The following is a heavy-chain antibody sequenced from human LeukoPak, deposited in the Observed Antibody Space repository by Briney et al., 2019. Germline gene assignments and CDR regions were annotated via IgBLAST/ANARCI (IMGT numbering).Heavy chain of an antibody. Sequence: GASVKVSCKASGYTFTGYYMHWVRQAPGQGLEWMGWINPNSGGTNYAQKFQGRVTMTRDTSISTAYMELSRLRSDDTAVYYCARPPRGWGSYRFFDYWGQGTLVTVSS. CDR3: ARPPRGWGSYRFFDY. V-gene: IGHV1-2*02. J-gene: IGHJ4*02. D-gene: IGHD3-16*02. CDR1: GYTFTGYY. CDR2: INPNSGGT.